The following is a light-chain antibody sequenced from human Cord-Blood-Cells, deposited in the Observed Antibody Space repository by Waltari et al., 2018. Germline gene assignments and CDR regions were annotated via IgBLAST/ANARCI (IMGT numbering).Light chain of an antibody. CDR3: QSYDSSLSGYV. CDR1: SSNIGAGYD. J-gene: IGLJ1*01. Sequence: QSVLTQPPSVSGAPGQRVTISCTGSSSNIGAGYDVHWYQQLPGTAPKLLIYGNSNRPSGFPDLVSGSKSGTSASLASTGLQAEDEADYYCQSYDSSLSGYVFGTGTKVTVL. CDR2: GNS. V-gene: IGLV1-40*01.